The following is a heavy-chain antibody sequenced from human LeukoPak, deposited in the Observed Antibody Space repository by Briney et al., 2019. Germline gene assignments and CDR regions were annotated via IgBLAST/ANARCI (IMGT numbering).Heavy chain of an antibody. CDR3: AHKGSTGWHLHYTY. D-gene: IGHD6-19*01. J-gene: IGHJ4*02. Sequence: GGSLRLSCEASGFVFSNYVMTWLRQVPGEGLEWVSSISETGGSTYYADSVKGRFTISRDNSKDTLYLQMNSLTDDDTAVYYCAHKGSTGWHLHYTYWGQGTLVTVSS. CDR1: GFVFSNYV. V-gene: IGHV3-23*01. CDR2: ISETGGST.